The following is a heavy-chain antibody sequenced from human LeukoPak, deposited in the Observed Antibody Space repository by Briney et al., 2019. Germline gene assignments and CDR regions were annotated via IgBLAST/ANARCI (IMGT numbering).Heavy chain of an antibody. Sequence: ASVKVSCKASGYTFTGYYMHWVRQAPGQGLEWMGWINPNSGGTNYAQKFQGRVTMTRDTSISTAYMELSRLRSDDTAMYYCARAMVRGVIITGAFDIWGQGTMVTVSS. V-gene: IGHV1-2*02. J-gene: IGHJ3*02. CDR2: INPNSGGT. CDR3: ARAMVRGVIITGAFDI. CDR1: GYTFTGYY. D-gene: IGHD3-10*01.